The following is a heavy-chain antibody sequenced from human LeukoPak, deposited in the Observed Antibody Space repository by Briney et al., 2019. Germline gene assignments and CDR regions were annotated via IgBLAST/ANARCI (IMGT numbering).Heavy chain of an antibody. V-gene: IGHV1-46*01. J-gene: IGHJ4*02. CDR3: ARDQEGFDY. CDR1: GYTFTNNY. Sequence: ASVNVSCKASGYTFTNNYLHWVRQAPGQGLEWMGMIYPRDGSTSYAQNFQGRVTVTRDTSTTTVHMELRGLRSEDTAVYHCARDQEGFDYWGQGTVVTVSS. CDR2: IYPRDGST.